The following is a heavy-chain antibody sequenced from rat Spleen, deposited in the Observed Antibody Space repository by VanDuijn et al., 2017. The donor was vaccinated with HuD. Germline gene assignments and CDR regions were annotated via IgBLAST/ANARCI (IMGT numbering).Heavy chain of an antibody. Sequence: QVQLKESGPGLVQPSQTLSLTCTVSGLSLSTNSVSWIRQPPGKGLEWMGVIWSNGGTDYNSAIKSRLSINRDTSKSQVFLKMNSLQSEDTAMYFCARDRTYSSLLDVMDAWGQGASVTVSS. D-gene: IGHD1-2*01. CDR2: IWSNGGT. CDR3: ARDRTYSSLLDVMDA. J-gene: IGHJ4*01. CDR1: GLSLSTNS. V-gene: IGHV2-47*01.